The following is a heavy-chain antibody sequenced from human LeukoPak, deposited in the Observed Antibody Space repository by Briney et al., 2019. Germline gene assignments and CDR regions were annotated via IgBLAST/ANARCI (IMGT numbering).Heavy chain of an antibody. CDR1: GFTFSSYA. CDR3: ARHKWELLMDDAFDI. J-gene: IGHJ3*02. D-gene: IGHD1-26*01. V-gene: IGHV3-7*01. Sequence: GGSLRLSCAASGFTFSSYAMSWVRQAPGKGLEWVANIKQDGSEKYYVDSVKGRFTISRDNAKNSLYPQMNSLRAEDTAVYYCARHKWELLMDDAFDIWGQGTMVTVSS. CDR2: IKQDGSEK.